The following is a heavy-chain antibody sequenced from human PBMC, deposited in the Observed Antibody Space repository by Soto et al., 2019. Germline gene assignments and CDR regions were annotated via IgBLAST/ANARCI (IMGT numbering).Heavy chain of an antibody. D-gene: IGHD3-9*01. V-gene: IGHV3-74*01. Sequence: EVLLVESGGGLVQPGGSLRISCAASGFTFSNSWVHWVCRAPGQGLMWVSRINSDGSTIDYADSVQGRFTISRDNARNTLYLQMNSLRAEDTAVYYCAKAGYYRFDDWGQGTLVTVSS. CDR2: INSDGSTI. CDR3: AKAGYYRFDD. CDR1: GFTFSNSW. J-gene: IGHJ4*02.